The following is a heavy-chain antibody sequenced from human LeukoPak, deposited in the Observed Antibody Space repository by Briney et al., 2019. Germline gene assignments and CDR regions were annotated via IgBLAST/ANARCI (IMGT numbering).Heavy chain of an antibody. J-gene: IGHJ2*01. CDR3: ARGGGYNLNWYFDL. D-gene: IGHD5-24*01. Sequence: ASVKVSCKASGGTFSSYAISWVRQAPGQGLEWMGRIIPILGIANYAQKFQGRVTITADKSTSTAYMELSSLRSEDTAVYYCARGGGYNLNWYFDLWGRGTLVTVSS. CDR1: GGTFSSYA. CDR2: IIPILGIA. V-gene: IGHV1-69*04.